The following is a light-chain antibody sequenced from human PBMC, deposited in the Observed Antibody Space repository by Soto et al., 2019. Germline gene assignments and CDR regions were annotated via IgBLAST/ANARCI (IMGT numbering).Light chain of an antibody. CDR2: EVT. J-gene: IGLJ1*01. V-gene: IGLV2-14*01. Sequence: QSALTQPASVSGSPGQSITISCTGTSSDVGTYNYVSWYQQHPGKAPKLMIYEVTNRPSGVSNRFSGSKSGNTASLTISGLQAEDEADYYCTSYTSSSTPYDFETGTKLTVL. CDR3: TSYTSSSTPYD. CDR1: SSDVGTYNY.